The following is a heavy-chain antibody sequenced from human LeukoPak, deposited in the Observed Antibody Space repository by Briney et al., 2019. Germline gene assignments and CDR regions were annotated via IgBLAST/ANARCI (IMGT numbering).Heavy chain of an antibody. CDR1: GDSISSYF. Sequence: SETLSLTCTVSGDSISSYFWTWIRQPPGKGLEWIGEVHLNGATNYNPSPESRFSMSIDKSNNHLSLEVTSVTAADTAMYYCTRESGAFSPFGFWGQGTLVTVSS. J-gene: IGHJ4*02. CDR2: VHLNGAT. D-gene: IGHD1-26*01. CDR3: TRESGAFSPFGF. V-gene: IGHV4-59*12.